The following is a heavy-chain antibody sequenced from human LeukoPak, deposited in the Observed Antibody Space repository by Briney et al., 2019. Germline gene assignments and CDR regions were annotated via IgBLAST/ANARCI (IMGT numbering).Heavy chain of an antibody. V-gene: IGHV4-4*09. J-gene: IGHJ5*02. CDR3: AQRQGPMSRSYDWFDP. CDR1: GGSIDGNY. Sequence: PSETLSLTCSVSGGSIDGNYWSWIRQPPGQGLEWIAYIHSNGYTNYNPSLNSRVTISVDTSKNQFSLQVTSVTAADTAVYYCAQRQGPMSRSYDWFDPWGQGTLVTVSS. D-gene: IGHD1-26*01. CDR2: IHSNGYT.